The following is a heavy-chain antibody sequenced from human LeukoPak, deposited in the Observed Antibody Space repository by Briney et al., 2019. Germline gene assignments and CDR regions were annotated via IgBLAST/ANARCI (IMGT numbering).Heavy chain of an antibody. V-gene: IGHV4-4*07. CDR1: GGFISSYY. J-gene: IGHJ4*02. Sequence: SETLSLTCTVSGGFISSYYWSWIRQSAGKGLEYIVRIYSSGRTNYNPSLKSRISMSVDTSKDQFSLKLSFVTAADTAVYYCARNGGSETYYDGSFDYWGQGTLVTVSS. CDR2: IYSSGRT. D-gene: IGHD1-26*01. CDR3: ARNGGSETYYDGSFDY.